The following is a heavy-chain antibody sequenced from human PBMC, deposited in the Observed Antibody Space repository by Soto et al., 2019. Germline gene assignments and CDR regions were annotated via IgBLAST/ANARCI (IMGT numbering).Heavy chain of an antibody. Sequence: QVQLVESGGGVVQPGRSLRLSCAASGFTFSSYGMHWVRQAPGKGLEWVAVISYDGSNKYYADSVKGRFTISRDNSKNTLYLQMNSLRAEDTAVYCCAKASTMIVVAGIDYWGQGTLVTVSS. CDR1: GFTFSSYG. J-gene: IGHJ4*02. CDR3: AKASTMIVVAGIDY. CDR2: ISYDGSNK. D-gene: IGHD3-22*01. V-gene: IGHV3-30*18.